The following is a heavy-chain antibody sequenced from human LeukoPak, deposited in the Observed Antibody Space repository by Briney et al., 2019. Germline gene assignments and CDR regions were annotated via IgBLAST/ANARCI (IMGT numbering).Heavy chain of an antibody. V-gene: IGHV4-34*01. CDR1: GGSFSGYY. CDR2: INHSGST. D-gene: IGHD3-10*01. CDR3: ARGRGPYYFDY. Sequence: SETLSLTRAVYGGSFSGYYWSWIRQPPGKGLEWIGEINHSGSTNYNSSLKSRVTISVDTSKNQFSLKLSSVTAADTAVYYCARGRGPYYFDYWGQGTLVTVSS. J-gene: IGHJ4*02.